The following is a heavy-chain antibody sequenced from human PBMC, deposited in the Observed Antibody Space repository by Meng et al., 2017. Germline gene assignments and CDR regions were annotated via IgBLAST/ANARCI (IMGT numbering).Heavy chain of an antibody. V-gene: IGHV1-46*01. Sequence: ASVKVSCKASGYTFTSYYMHWVRQAPGQGLEWMGIINPSGGSTSYAQKFQGRVTMTRDTSTSTVYMELSSLRSEDTAVYYCARELTTVTDHYGNDAFDIWGQGTMVTVS. J-gene: IGHJ3*02. D-gene: IGHD4-17*01. CDR3: ARELTTVTDHYGNDAFDI. CDR1: GYTFTSYY. CDR2: INPSGGST.